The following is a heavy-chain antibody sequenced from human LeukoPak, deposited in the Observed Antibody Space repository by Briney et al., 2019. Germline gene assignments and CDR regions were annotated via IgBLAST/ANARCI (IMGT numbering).Heavy chain of an antibody. J-gene: IGHJ3*02. CDR3: ARGRNVLRYFDWLGRTAPPHDDAFDI. CDR1: GYTFTSYG. CDR2: ISAYKGNT. D-gene: IGHD3-9*01. V-gene: IGHV1-18*01. Sequence: GASVKVSCKASGYTFTSYGISWVRQAPGQGLEWMGWISAYKGNTNYAQKLQGRVTMTTDTSTSTAYMELRSLRSDDTAVYYCARGRNVLRYFDWLGRTAPPHDDAFDIWGQGTMVTVSS.